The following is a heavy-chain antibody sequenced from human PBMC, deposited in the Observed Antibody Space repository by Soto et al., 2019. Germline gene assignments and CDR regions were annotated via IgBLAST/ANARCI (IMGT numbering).Heavy chain of an antibody. CDR3: ARGWFGPDV. CDR2: IDNAGTDS. J-gene: IGHJ6*04. Sequence: EVQLVESGGGLVQPGGSLRLSCEASGFTLRGRSLHWVRQAPGKGLVWVSGIDNAGTDSTYADSVKGRFTSSRDNAKNMLYLQMNSLRVEDTAVYYCARGWFGPDVWGKGTTVTVSS. D-gene: IGHD3-10*01. V-gene: IGHV3-74*01. CDR1: GFTLRGRS.